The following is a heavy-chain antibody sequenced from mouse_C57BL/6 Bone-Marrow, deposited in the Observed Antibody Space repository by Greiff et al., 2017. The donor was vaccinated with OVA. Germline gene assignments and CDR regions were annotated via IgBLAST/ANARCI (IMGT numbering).Heavy chain of an antibody. CDR3: ARDYYGKDFDV. J-gene: IGHJ1*03. Sequence: VQLQQSGAELVRPGSSVKLSCKASGYTFTSYWMHWVKQRPIQGLEWIGNIDPSDSETHYNQKFKDKATLTVDKSSSTAYMQLSSLTSEDSAVYYCARDYYGKDFDVWGTGTTVTVSS. CDR1: GYTFTSYW. CDR2: IDPSDSET. V-gene: IGHV1-52*01. D-gene: IGHD1-1*01.